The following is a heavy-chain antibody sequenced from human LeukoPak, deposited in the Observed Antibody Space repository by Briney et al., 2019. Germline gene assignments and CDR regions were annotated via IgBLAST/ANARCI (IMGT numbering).Heavy chain of an antibody. D-gene: IGHD6-13*01. CDR2: TNSDGSSR. CDR3: AKDLMRAAPGTIFGY. J-gene: IGHJ4*02. CDR1: GFTFSGHW. V-gene: IGHV3-74*01. Sequence: GGSLRLSCAVSGFTFSGHWMFWVRQAPGKGLEWVSSTNSDGSSRGYTDSVKGRFTVSRDNAKNTLYLQMNSLRAEDTAVYYCAKDLMRAAPGTIFGYWGQGTLVTVSS.